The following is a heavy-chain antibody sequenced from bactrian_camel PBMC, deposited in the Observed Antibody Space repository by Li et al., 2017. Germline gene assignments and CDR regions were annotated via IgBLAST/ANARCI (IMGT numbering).Heavy chain of an antibody. J-gene: IGHJ6*01. V-gene: IGHV3S55*01. CDR2: ISADGTT. Sequence: HVQLVESGGGSAQAGGSLRLSCVASEPPYTLAWFRQDPGKEREGVAAISADGTTFYADSVKGRFSASRDNAKNTLYLQMNSLKSEDTALYRCTTHSVPGVFGYWGQGTQVTVS. CDR1: EPPYT. D-gene: IGHD8*01. CDR3: TTHSVPGVFGY.